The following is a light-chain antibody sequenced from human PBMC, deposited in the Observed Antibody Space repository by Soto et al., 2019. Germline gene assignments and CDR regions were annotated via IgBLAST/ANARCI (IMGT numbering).Light chain of an antibody. J-gene: IGKJ1*01. CDR3: QQRSSWPRT. CDR1: QSVSTD. V-gene: IGKV3-11*01. CDR2: DAS. Sequence: EISLRPSPPNMYMSPGERATLSCRASQSVSTDLVWYQQKPGQAPRLLIYDASNRATGIPARFSGSGSGTDFTLTISSLGPEDFAVYYCQQRSSWPRTFGQGTKVDIK.